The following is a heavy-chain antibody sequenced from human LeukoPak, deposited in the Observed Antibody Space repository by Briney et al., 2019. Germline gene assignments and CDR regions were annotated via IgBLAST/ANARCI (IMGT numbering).Heavy chain of an antibody. Sequence: GGSLRLSCVASGFTFSGNSMNWVRQPPGKGLEWVSSIDTSGRDTYYAGSVKGRFTISRDNAKNSLYLQMNSLRAEDTAVYYCARELVARQDLDYWGQGTLVTVSS. V-gene: IGHV3-21*01. CDR2: IDTSGRDT. J-gene: IGHJ4*02. CDR3: ARELVARQDLDY. D-gene: IGHD6-6*01. CDR1: GFTFSGNS.